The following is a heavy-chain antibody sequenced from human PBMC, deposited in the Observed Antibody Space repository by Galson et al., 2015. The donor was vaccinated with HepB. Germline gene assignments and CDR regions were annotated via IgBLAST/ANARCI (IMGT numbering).Heavy chain of an antibody. CDR1: GFTFSSYA. CDR3: ARGGGDSSSSPPDYFDY. Sequence: SLRLSCAASGFTFSSYAMHWVRQAPGKGLEWVAVISYDGRNKYYADSVKGRFTISRDNSKNTLYLQMNSLRAEDTAVYYCARGGGDSSSSPPDYFDYWGRGTLVTVSS. J-gene: IGHJ4*02. V-gene: IGHV3-30*04. CDR2: ISYDGRNK. D-gene: IGHD6-6*01.